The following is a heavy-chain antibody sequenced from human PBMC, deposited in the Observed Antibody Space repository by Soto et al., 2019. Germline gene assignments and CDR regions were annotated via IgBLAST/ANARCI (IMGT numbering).Heavy chain of an antibody. CDR2: IIPIFGTA. Sequence: QVQLVQSGAEVKKPGSSVKVSYKASGGTFSSYAISWVRQAPGQGLEWMGGIIPIFGTANYAQKFQGRVTITADESTSTAYMELSSLRSEDTAVYYCARGTDGYYYYGMDVWGQGTTVTVSS. CDR1: GGTFSSYA. J-gene: IGHJ6*02. D-gene: IGHD3-10*01. CDR3: ARGTDGYYYYGMDV. V-gene: IGHV1-69*12.